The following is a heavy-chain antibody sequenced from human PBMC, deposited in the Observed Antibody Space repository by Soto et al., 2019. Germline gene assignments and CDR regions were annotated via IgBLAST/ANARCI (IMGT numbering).Heavy chain of an antibody. J-gene: IGHJ4*02. D-gene: IGHD3-22*01. Sequence: SLRLSCAASGFTFRSYSMNWVRQAPGKGLEWVALISYDGSNKYYADSVKGRFTISRDNAKNSLYLQMNSLRAEDTAVYYCARARGSGYYFDYWGPGTLVTVSS. CDR3: ARARGSGYYFDY. CDR1: GFTFRSYS. V-gene: IGHV3-30*03. CDR2: ISYDGSNK.